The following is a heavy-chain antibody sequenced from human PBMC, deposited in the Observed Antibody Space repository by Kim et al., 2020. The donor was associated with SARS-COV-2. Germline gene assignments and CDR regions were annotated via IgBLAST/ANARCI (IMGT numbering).Heavy chain of an antibody. CDR1: GFTFSDYY. Sequence: GGSLRLSCAASGFTFSDYYMSWIRQAPGKGLEWVLYISSSGSTIYYADSVKGRFTISRDNAKNSLYLQMNSLRAEDTAVYYCARDSNIVATHYFDYWGQGTLVTVSS. CDR3: ARDSNIVATHYFDY. V-gene: IGHV3-11*01. CDR2: ISSSGSTI. J-gene: IGHJ4*02. D-gene: IGHD5-12*01.